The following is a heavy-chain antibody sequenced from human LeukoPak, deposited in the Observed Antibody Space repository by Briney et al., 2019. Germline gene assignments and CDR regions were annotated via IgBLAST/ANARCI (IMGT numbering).Heavy chain of an antibody. Sequence: PGRSLRLSCAASGFTFSTYAMYWVRQAPGKGLEWVSLISYDGGNKYYADSVKGRFTISRDNSKNTLFLQMNSLRAEDTAVYYCAREYSSSWGFDYWGQGTLVTASS. CDR2: ISYDGGNK. CDR1: GFTFSTYA. J-gene: IGHJ4*02. V-gene: IGHV3-30-3*01. CDR3: AREYSSSWGFDY. D-gene: IGHD6-13*01.